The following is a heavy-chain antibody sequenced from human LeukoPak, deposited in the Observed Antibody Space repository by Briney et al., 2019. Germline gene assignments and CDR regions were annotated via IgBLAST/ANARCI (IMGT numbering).Heavy chain of an antibody. D-gene: IGHD5-18*01. Sequence: GGSLRLSCAASGFTFSTYSMNWVRQAPGKGLEWVSTISSSSTHIYYADSVKGRFTISRDNAKNSLYLQMNSLRDTAVYYCAREVVDTAMADYYYFYMDVWGKGTTVTVSS. CDR2: ISSSSTHI. CDR1: GFTFSTYS. V-gene: IGHV3-21*01. J-gene: IGHJ6*03. CDR3: AREVVDTAMADYYYFYMDV.